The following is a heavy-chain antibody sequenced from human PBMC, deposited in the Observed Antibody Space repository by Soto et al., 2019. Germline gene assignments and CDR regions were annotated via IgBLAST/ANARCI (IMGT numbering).Heavy chain of an antibody. J-gene: IGHJ6*02. CDR2: IMPPLGIT. D-gene: IGHD6-19*01. V-gene: IGHV1-69*09. CDR1: GGTFSSNG. Sequence: QVQLVQSGAEVKKPGSSVKVYCKASGGTFSSNGISWVRQAPGQGPEWMGGIMPPLGITKYAQKFEGRVTITADKSTITVYTELSSLRSEDTAVYFCAVDGDGPYSMDVWGQGTTVTVSS. CDR3: AVDGDGPYSMDV.